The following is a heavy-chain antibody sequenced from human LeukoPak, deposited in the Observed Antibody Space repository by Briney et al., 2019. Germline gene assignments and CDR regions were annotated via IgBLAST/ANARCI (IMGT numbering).Heavy chain of an antibody. Sequence: SQTHPLTCATSGDSVSSNIAPWNWIRQSPSRGLEWLGRTYYRSKWYNDYAVSVKSRITINQDTSKNQFSLQLNSVTPEDTAVYYCARDQRFRAYYGMDVWGQGTTVTVSS. D-gene: IGHD3-10*01. CDR2: TYYRSKWYN. J-gene: IGHJ6*02. CDR3: ARDQRFRAYYGMDV. V-gene: IGHV6-1*01. CDR1: GDSVSSNIAP.